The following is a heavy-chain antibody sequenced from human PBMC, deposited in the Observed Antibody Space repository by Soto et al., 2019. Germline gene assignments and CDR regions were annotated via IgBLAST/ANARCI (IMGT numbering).Heavy chain of an antibody. J-gene: IGHJ5*01. Sequence: QVQLVQSGVEVKKPGASVTVSCKASGYTLNNYGITWVRQAPGQGLEWMGWITTYNNITKYAQRLQGRVTMITDTSTNTGHMELRSLRSDDTAIYYCARAPLYNSGWYGEWFDSWGQGTLVIVSS. D-gene: IGHD6-19*01. CDR3: ARAPLYNSGWYGEWFDS. CDR1: GYTLNNYG. V-gene: IGHV1-18*01. CDR2: ITTYNNIT.